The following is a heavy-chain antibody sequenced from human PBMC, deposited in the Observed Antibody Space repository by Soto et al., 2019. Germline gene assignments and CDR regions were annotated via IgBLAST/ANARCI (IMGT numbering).Heavy chain of an antibody. CDR3: ARGRSGSYPFDY. D-gene: IGHD1-26*01. CDR2: INHSGST. Sequence: SETLSLTCAVYGGSFSGYYWSRIRQPPGKGLEWIGDINHSGSTNYNPSLKSRVTISVDTSKNQFSLKLTSVTAADTAVYFCARGRSGSYPFDYWGLGTLVPGSP. J-gene: IGHJ4*02. V-gene: IGHV4-34*01. CDR1: GGSFSGYY.